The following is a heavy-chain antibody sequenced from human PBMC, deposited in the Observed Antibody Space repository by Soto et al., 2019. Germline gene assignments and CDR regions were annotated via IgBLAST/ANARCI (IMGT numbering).Heavy chain of an antibody. D-gene: IGHD2-21*02. CDR1: GGSISSSSYY. J-gene: IGHJ1*01. CDR2: IYYSGST. V-gene: IGHV4-39*01. CDR3: ATCGGDCYSPYFQH. Sequence: SETLSLTCTVSGGSISSSSYYWGWIRQPPGKGLEWIGSIYYSGSTYYNSSLKSRVTISVDTSKNQFSLKLSSVTAADTAVYYCATCGGDCYSPYFQHWGQGTLVTVYS.